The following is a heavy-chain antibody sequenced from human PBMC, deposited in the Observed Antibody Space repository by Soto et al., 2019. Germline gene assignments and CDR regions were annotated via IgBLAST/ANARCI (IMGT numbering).Heavy chain of an antibody. Sequence: SETLSLTCTVSGGSISSSSYYWGWIRQPPGKGLEWIGSIYYSGSTYYNPSLKSRVTISVDTSKNQFSLKLSSVTAADTAVYYCAGHMIRIAARLFDYWGQGTLVTVSS. D-gene: IGHD6-6*01. CDR3: AGHMIRIAARLFDY. J-gene: IGHJ4*02. CDR2: IYYSGST. CDR1: GGSISSSSYY. V-gene: IGHV4-39*01.